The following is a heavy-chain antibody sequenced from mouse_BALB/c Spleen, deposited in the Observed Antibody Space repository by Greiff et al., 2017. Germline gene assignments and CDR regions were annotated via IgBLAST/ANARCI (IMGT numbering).Heavy chain of an antibody. J-gene: IGHJ4*01. CDR3: VRVFYGSSYGYAMDY. D-gene: IGHD1-1*01. Sequence: VKLMESGPGLVAPSQSLSITCTVSGFSLTSYDISWIRQPPGKGLEWLGVIWTGGGTNYNSAFMSRLSISKDNSKSQVFLKMNSLQTDDTAIYYCVRVFYGSSYGYAMDYWGQGTSVTVSS. CDR2: IWTGGGT. CDR1: GFSLTSYD. V-gene: IGHV2-9-2*01.